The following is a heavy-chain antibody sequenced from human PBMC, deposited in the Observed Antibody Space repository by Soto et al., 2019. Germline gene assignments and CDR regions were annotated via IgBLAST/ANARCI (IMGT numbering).Heavy chain of an antibody. CDR2: ISSSGTSA. D-gene: IGHD6-19*01. CDR3: ARDRGAVTGQYFDY. J-gene: IGHJ4*02. CDR1: GLTFSAVY. V-gene: IGHV3-11*05. Sequence: QVQLKESGGGLVKPGGSLRLSCAASGLTFSAVYMSWIRQAPNKGLEYISYISSSGTSANYADSVKGRFTISRDNAKNSLYMQMNSLRAEDTAVYYFARDRGAVTGQYFDYWGQGALVTVYS.